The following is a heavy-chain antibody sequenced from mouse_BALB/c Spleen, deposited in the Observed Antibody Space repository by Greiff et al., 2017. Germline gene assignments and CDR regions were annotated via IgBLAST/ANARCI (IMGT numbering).Heavy chain of an antibody. CDR1: GFNIKDTY. Sequence: VQLQQSGAELVKPGASVKLSCTASGFNIKDTYMHWVKQRPEQGLEWIGRIDPANGNTKYDPKFQGKATITADTSSNTAYLQLSSLTSEDTAVYYCARGRWLQPFAYWGQGTLVTVSA. V-gene: IGHV14-3*02. CDR2: IDPANGNT. J-gene: IGHJ3*01. CDR3: ARGRWLQPFAY. D-gene: IGHD2-3*01.